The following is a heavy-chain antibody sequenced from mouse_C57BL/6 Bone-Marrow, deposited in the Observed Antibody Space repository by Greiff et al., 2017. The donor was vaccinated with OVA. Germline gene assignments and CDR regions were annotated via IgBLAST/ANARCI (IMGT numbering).Heavy chain of an antibody. CDR2: IHPDSGST. Sequence: VQLQQPGAELVKPGASVKLSCKASGYTFTSYWMHWVKQRPGQGLEWIGMIHPDSGSTNYNEKFKSKATLTVDKSSSTAYMQLSSLTSEDSAVYYCARTPLICYYGRGYFDVWGTGTTVTVSS. CDR1: GYTFTSYW. CDR3: ARTPLICYYGRGYFDV. J-gene: IGHJ1*03. V-gene: IGHV1-64*01. D-gene: IGHD1-1*01.